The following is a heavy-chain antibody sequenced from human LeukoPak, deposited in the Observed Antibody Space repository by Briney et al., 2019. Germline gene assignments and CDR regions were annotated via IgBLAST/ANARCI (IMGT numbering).Heavy chain of an antibody. V-gene: IGHV3-53*01. CDR1: GFTFSSNY. D-gene: IGHD6-13*01. J-gene: IGHJ6*02. CDR2: IYSGGST. Sequence: GGSLRLSCAASGFTFSSNYMSWVRQAPGKGLEWVSVIYSGGSTYYADSVKGRFTISRDNAKNSLYLQMNSLRAEDTAVYYCARDRIPYSSSWYNYGMDVWGQGTTVTVSS. CDR3: ARDRIPYSSSWYNYGMDV.